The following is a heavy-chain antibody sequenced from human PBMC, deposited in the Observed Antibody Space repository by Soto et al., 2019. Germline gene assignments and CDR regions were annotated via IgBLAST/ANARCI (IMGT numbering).Heavy chain of an antibody. V-gene: IGHV3-30-3*01. Sequence: WGSLRLSCVASGFNFNNYNLHWVRQAPSNSLESVAVISFDGTTDYYAASVKGRFTVSRDNFKNILSLQMDSLRPEDTAVYYCARDNRDCSAFNCYNPGRVFGLDVWGQGTTVTVSS. J-gene: IGHJ6*02. CDR2: ISFDGTTD. D-gene: IGHD2-15*01. CDR1: GFNFNNYN. CDR3: ARDNRDCSAFNCYNPGRVFGLDV.